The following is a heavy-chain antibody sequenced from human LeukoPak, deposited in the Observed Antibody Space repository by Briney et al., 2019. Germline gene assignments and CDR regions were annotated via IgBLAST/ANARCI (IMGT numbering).Heavy chain of an antibody. V-gene: IGHV4-30-4*01. CDR2: IYYSGST. J-gene: IGHJ5*02. Sequence: SETLSLTCTVSGGSISSGDYYWSWIRQPPGKGLEWIGYIYYSGSTYYNPSLKSRVTISVDTSKNQFSLKLSSVTAADTAVYYCARALTVPGSYPNWFDPWGQGSLVTVSS. CDR3: ARALTVPGSYPNWFDP. D-gene: IGHD3-10*01. CDR1: GGSISSGDYY.